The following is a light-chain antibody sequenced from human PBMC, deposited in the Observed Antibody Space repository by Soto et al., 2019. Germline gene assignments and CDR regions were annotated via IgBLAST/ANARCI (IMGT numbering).Light chain of an antibody. CDR3: AVWDDTLSGPV. J-gene: IGLJ3*02. CDR1: SSNIGKNP. CDR2: YDD. V-gene: IGLV1-36*01. Sequence: QLVLTQPPSLSGAPRQRVTISCSGSSSNIGKNPVNWYRQFPGKAPELLIYYDDLLSSGVSDRFSGSKSGTSASLAISGLQSEDEADYYCAVWDDTLSGPVFGGGTKVTVL.